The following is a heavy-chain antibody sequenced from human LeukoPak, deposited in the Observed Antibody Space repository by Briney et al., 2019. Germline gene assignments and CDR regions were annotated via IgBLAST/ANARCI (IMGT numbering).Heavy chain of an antibody. CDR1: GYNFNTYW. V-gene: IGHV5-51*01. CDR2: IHPVDSDT. CDR3: ARRYASSSGSDY. Sequence: GESLKISCKGSGYNFNTYWVAWVRQMPGKGLEWMGIIHPVDSDTRYSPSFQGQVTISADKSINTAYLQWSSLKASDTAMYYCARRYASSSGSDYWGQGTLVTVSS. D-gene: IGHD6-6*01. J-gene: IGHJ4*02.